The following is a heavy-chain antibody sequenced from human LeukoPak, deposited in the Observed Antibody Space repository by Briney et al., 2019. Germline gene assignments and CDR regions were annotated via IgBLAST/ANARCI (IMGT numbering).Heavy chain of an antibody. D-gene: IGHD5-18*01. V-gene: IGHV4-59*12. Sequence: SETLSLTCTVSGDSISSYYWSWIRQPPGKGLEWIGYIYYSGSTTYNPSLKSRVTISVDTSKNQFSLKLSSVTAADTAVYYCARSHVDTAMWDWFDPWGQGTLVTVSS. J-gene: IGHJ5*02. CDR2: IYYSGST. CDR1: GDSISSYY. CDR3: ARSHVDTAMWDWFDP.